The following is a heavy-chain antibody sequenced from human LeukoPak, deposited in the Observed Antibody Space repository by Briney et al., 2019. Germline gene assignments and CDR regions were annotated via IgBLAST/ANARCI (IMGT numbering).Heavy chain of an antibody. D-gene: IGHD1-26*01. CDR1: GGTFSSYA. V-gene: IGHV1-69*13. CDR3: ARDRQWSGSQGGSYLGGY. J-gene: IGHJ4*02. CDR2: TIPIFGTA. Sequence: ASVKVSCKASGGTFSSYAISWVRQAPGQGLEWMGGTIPIFGTANYAQKFQGRVTITVDESTSTAYMELSSLRSEDTAVYYCARDRQWSGSQGGSYLGGYWGQGTLVTVSS.